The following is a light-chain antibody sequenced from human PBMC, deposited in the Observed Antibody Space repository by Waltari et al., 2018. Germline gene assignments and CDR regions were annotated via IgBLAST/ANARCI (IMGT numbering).Light chain of an antibody. J-gene: IGLJ2*01. CDR2: DVS. CDR1: SSDVGGYNY. Sequence: QSALTQPASVSGSPGQPITIPCPGTSSDVGGYNYVSWYQQHPGKAPKLMIYDVSNRPSGVSNRFSGSKSCNTASLTISGLQAEDEADYYCSSYTSSSTLVFGGGTKLTVL. V-gene: IGLV2-14*03. CDR3: SSYTSSSTLV.